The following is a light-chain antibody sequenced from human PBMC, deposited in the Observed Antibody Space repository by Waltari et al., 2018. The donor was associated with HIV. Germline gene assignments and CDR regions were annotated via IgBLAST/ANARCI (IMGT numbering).Light chain of an antibody. CDR2: KDS. CDR1: ALPKQY. V-gene: IGLV3-25*03. J-gene: IGLJ1*01. Sequence: SYELTQPPPVSVSPGQTARITCSGDALPKQYASWYQQKPGQAPVLVIYKDSERPSGIPERFSGSSSGTTVTLTISGVQAEDEADYYCQSADSSGTYRGVFGTGTKVTVL. CDR3: QSADSSGTYRGV.